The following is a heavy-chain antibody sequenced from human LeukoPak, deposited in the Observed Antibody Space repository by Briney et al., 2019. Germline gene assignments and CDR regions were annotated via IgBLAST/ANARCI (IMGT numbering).Heavy chain of an antibody. D-gene: IGHD3-9*01. CDR3: ARVDLLTGYYFFDY. Sequence: VASVKASCKASGYTFSNYGISWVRQAPGQGLEWVGWIRGDNGNTNYAQKFQGRVTMTTETSTSTAYMELGSLGSDETAVYYCARVDLLTGYYFFDYWGQGTLVTVSS. CDR1: GYTFSNYG. V-gene: IGHV1-18*01. CDR2: IRGDNGNT. J-gene: IGHJ4*02.